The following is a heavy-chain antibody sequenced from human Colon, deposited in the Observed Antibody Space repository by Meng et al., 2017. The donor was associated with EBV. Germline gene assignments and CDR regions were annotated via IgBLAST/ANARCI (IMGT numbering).Heavy chain of an antibody. Sequence: QVQFVQSGAEVKKPGASVKVSCKASGYTFTSYDIHWLRQAPGERFEWMGWINVGNGYTKYSQKFQDRLTITRDTSASTAYMELSSLRSEDTAVYYCTRIQRQVSPGPWGQGTLVTVSS. J-gene: IGHJ5*02. CDR2: INVGNGYT. V-gene: IGHV1-3*01. D-gene: IGHD1-1*01. CDR3: TRIQRQVSPGP. CDR1: GYTFTSYD.